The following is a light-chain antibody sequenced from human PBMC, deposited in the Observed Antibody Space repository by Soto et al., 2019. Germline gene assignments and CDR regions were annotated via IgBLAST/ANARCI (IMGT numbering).Light chain of an antibody. CDR2: DVS. J-gene: IGKJ2*01. V-gene: IGKV1-5*01. Sequence: DIQMTQSPSTLSASIGDRVTITCRASQSINGRLAWYQQKPGRPPKLLIYDVSFLESGVPSRFSGSGSGTDFNLTISSLRPDDFATCYFQQYKVYPYTFGQGTRLDIQ. CDR1: QSINGR. CDR3: QQYKVYPYT.